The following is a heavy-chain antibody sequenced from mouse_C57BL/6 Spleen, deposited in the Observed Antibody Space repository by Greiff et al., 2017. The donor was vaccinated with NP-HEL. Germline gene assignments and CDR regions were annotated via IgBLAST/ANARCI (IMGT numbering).Heavy chain of an antibody. J-gene: IGHJ1*03. CDR3: ARHVRLLRLDWYFDV. CDR2: ISSGGSYP. D-gene: IGHD2-3*01. CDR1: GFTFSSYG. V-gene: IGHV5-6*01. Sequence: EVQGVESGGDLVKPGGSLKLSCAASGFTFSSYGMSWVRQTPDKRLGGVATISSGGSYPYYPDRVKGRFTISRDNATNTLYLQLSSLKSADTAMYYCARHVRLLRLDWYFDVWGTGTTVTVSS.